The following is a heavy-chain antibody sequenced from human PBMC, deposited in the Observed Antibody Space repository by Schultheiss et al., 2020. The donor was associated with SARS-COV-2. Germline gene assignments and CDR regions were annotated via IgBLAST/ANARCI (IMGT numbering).Heavy chain of an antibody. Sequence: LRLSCNVSGDSITSGGYYWSWIRQFPGKGLEWIAFIYHSGTTFYNPSLESRVALSVDTTKNQFSLKLRSVTAADTAVYYCARAVDYRNYFDYWGQGTLVTVSS. V-gene: IGHV4-31*02. CDR1: GDSITSGGYY. D-gene: IGHD4-11*01. CDR2: IYHSGTT. CDR3: ARAVDYRNYFDY. J-gene: IGHJ4*02.